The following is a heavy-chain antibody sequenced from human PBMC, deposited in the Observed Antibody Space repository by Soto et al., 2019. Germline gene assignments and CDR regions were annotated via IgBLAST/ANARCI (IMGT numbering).Heavy chain of an antibody. CDR2: ISGHNGNT. CDR1: GYTFTNHG. CDR3: ARDLYPLAYYFDY. Sequence: QVQLVQSGAEVKKPGASVKVSCKASGYTFTNHGISWVRQVPGQGLEWLGWISGHNGNTKYAQRLQGRVTMTTDTSTSTAYMELRSLKSDDTAVYYCARDLYPLAYYFDYWGQGTLVTVSS. V-gene: IGHV1-18*01. J-gene: IGHJ4*02.